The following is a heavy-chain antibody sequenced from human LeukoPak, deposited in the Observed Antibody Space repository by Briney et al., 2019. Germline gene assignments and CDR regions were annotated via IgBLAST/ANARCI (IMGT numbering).Heavy chain of an antibody. V-gene: IGHV3-48*01. CDR1: GFTFSTYS. CDR2: ISTSSITK. CDR3: AKEMGFCSGGSCYRWFDS. J-gene: IGHJ5*01. Sequence: GGSLRLSCAASGFTFSTYSMSWVRQAPGKGPEWLSYISTSSITKYYADSVKGRFTISRDDAKNSLSLQMNSLRADDTAVYYCAKEMGFCSGGSCYRWFDSWGQGTLVTVSS. D-gene: IGHD2-15*01.